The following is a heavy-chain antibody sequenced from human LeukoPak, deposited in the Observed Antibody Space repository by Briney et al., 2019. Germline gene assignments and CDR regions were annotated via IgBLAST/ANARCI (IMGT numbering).Heavy chain of an antibody. CDR1: GFSFSSYG. J-gene: IGHJ4*02. V-gene: IGHV3-33*01. D-gene: IGHD1-1*01. CDR2: IWYDGSKK. CDR3: ARLVGWNYDY. Sequence: GGSLRLSCAASGFSFSSYGMHWVRQAPGKGLEWVAVIWYDGSKKYYADSVKGRFIISRDNSKSTLYVEMNSLRAEDTAVYYCARLVGWNYDYWGQGTLVTVSS.